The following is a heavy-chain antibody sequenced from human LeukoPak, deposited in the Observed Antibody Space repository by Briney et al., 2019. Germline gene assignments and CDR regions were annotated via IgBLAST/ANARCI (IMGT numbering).Heavy chain of an antibody. J-gene: IGHJ6*03. D-gene: IGHD3-9*01. CDR2: IYYSGST. V-gene: IGHV4-61*08. CDR1: GGSISSGGYY. Sequence: KSSETLSLTCTVSGGSISSGGYYWSWIRQHPGKGLEWIGYIYYSGSTNYNPSLKSRVTMSLDTSKNQFSLNLSSVTAADTAVYYCARRHYHLLTGYSDGGSYHYYYMDVWGRGATVTVSS. CDR3: ARRHYHLLTGYSDGGSYHYYYMDV.